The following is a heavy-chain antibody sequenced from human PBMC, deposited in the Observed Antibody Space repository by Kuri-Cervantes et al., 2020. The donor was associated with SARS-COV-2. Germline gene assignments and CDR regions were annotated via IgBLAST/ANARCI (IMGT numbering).Heavy chain of an antibody. CDR2: ISYDGSNK. D-gene: IGHD3-10*01. CDR3: AKDLRLLWFGELLY. V-gene: IGHV3-30*18. Sequence: GGSLRLSCAASGFTFSSYGMHWVRQAPGKGLEWVAVISYDGSNKYYADSVKGRFTISRDNSKNTLYLQMNSLGAEDTAVYYCAKDLRLLWFGELLYWGQGTLVTVSS. J-gene: IGHJ4*02. CDR1: GFTFSSYG.